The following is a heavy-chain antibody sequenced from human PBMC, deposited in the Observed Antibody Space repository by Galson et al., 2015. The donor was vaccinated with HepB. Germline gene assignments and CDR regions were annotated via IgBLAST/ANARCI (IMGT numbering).Heavy chain of an antibody. J-gene: IGHJ5*02. CDR2: IVVGSGNT. CDR1: GFTFTSSA. Sequence: SVKVSCKASGFTFTSSAVQWVRQARGQRLEWIGWIVVGSGNTNYAEKFQGRVTITADTSTDTAYMELSSLRSEDTAVYYCATEPHYGDYPKRFDPWGQGTLVTVSS. V-gene: IGHV1-58*01. CDR3: ATEPHYGDYPKRFDP. D-gene: IGHD4-17*01.